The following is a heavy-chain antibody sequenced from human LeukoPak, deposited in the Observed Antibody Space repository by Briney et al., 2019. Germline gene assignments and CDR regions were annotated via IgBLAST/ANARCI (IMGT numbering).Heavy chain of an antibody. CDR2: ISYDGSNK. V-gene: IGHV3-30*18. Sequence: GGSLRLSCAASGFTFSSYGMHWVRQAPGKGLEWVAVISYDGSNKYYADSVKGRLTISRDNSKNTLYLQMNSLRAEDTAVYYCAKVGYCSGGSCFYYYYGMDVWGQGTTVTVSS. D-gene: IGHD2-15*01. CDR3: AKVGYCSGGSCFYYYYGMDV. J-gene: IGHJ6*02. CDR1: GFTFSSYG.